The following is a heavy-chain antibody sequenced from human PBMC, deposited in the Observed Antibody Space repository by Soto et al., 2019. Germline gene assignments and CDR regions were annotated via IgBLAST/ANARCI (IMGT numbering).Heavy chain of an antibody. D-gene: IGHD1-1*01. CDR3: ARQRTTGEFDY. CDR1: GFSLSTSAMC. V-gene: IGHV2-70*11. J-gene: IGHJ4*02. CDR2: IDWDDGK. Sequence: ESGPTLVNPTQTLTLTCTFSGFSLSTSAMCVSWIRQPPGKALEWLARIDWDDGKSYKTSLKTRVTISKDTSKNQVVLTMTNMDPVDTATFYCARQRTTGEFDYWGQGTLVTVSS.